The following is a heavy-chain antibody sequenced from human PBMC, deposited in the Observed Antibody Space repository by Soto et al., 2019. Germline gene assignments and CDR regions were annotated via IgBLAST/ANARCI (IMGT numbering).Heavy chain of an antibody. D-gene: IGHD3-10*01. V-gene: IGHV3-64D*06. CDR1: GFTFSSYA. CDR2: ISSNGGST. Sequence: GGSLRLSCSASGFTFSSYAMHWVRQAPGKGLEYVSAISSNGGSTYYADSVKGRFTISRDNSKNTLYLQMSSLRAEDTAVYYCVKDRRVTMVRGVIYLDYWGQGTLVTVYS. CDR3: VKDRRVTMVRGVIYLDY. J-gene: IGHJ4*02.